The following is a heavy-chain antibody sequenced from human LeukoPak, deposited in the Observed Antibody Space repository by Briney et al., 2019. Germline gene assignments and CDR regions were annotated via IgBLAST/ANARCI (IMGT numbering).Heavy chain of an antibody. V-gene: IGHV4-59*01. D-gene: IGHD1-26*01. Sequence: SETLSLTCSVSGGAISRYYWSWIRQPPGKGLEWIGYIYYSGSTNYNPSLKSRVTISVDTSKNQFSLKLSSVTAADTAVYYCTSGAYSYYYMDVWGKGTTVTISS. J-gene: IGHJ6*03. CDR1: GGAISRYY. CDR3: TSGAYSYYYMDV. CDR2: IYYSGST.